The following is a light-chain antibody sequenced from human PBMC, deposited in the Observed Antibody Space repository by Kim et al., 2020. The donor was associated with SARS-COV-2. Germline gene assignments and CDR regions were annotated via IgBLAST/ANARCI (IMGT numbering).Light chain of an antibody. Sequence: SPEERATLSCMASQSVSSNFAWYQQKPGQAPRLLIYGASTRATGIPARFSGSGSGTEFTLTISSLQSEDFAVYYCQQYNNWPPLTFGGGTKVDIK. J-gene: IGKJ4*01. V-gene: IGKV3-15*01. CDR1: QSVSSN. CDR2: GAS. CDR3: QQYNNWPPLT.